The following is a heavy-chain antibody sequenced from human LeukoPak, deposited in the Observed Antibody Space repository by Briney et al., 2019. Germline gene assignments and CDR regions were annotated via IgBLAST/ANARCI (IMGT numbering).Heavy chain of an antibody. D-gene: IGHD3-22*01. V-gene: IGHV4-39*07. CDR1: GGSISSSSYY. CDR2: IYYSGST. J-gene: IGHJ4*02. Sequence: PSETLSLTCTVSGGSISSSSYYWGWLRQPPGKGLEWIGSIYYSGSTYYNPSLKSRVTISVDTSKNQFSLKLSSVTAADTAVYSCAREHSYYDSSGYYYGSGYFDYWGQGTLVTVSS. CDR3: AREHSYYDSSGYYYGSGYFDY.